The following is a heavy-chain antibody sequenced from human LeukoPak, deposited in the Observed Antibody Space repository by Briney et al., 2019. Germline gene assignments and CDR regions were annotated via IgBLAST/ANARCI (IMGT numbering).Heavy chain of an antibody. CDR1: GYTFTSYG. J-gene: IGHJ4*02. V-gene: IGHV1-18*01. CDR3: ARDLTSSWKYGEIDF. D-gene: IGHD1-7*01. CDR2: ISAYSGNT. Sequence: ASVKVSCRASGYTFTSYGISWVRQAPGQGLEWMGWISAYSGNTDYAQRLQGRITMTTDTPTSTAYMELRGLRSDDTAVYYCARDLTSSWKYGEIDFWGQGTRVTVSS.